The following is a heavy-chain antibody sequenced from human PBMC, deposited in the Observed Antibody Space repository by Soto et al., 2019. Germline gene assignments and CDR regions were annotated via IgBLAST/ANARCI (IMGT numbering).Heavy chain of an antibody. D-gene: IGHD3-3*01. J-gene: IGHJ6*02. V-gene: IGHV3-23*01. CDR1: GFTFSSYA. Sequence: GGSLRLSCAASGFTFSSYAMIWVRQAPGKGLEWVSAISGSGGSTYYADSVKGRFTISRDNSKNTLYLQMNSLRAEDTAVYYCAKDLRFLEWTFNVWGQGTTVTVSS. CDR3: AKDLRFLEWTFNV. CDR2: ISGSGGST.